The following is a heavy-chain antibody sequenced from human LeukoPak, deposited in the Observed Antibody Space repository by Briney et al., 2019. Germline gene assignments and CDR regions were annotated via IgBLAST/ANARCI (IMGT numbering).Heavy chain of an antibody. CDR2: ISGDGGST. CDR3: ARDERHYDSSGYYSKLFDY. Sequence: GGSLRLSCAASGFTFDDYAMHWVRQAPGKGLEWVSLISGDGGSTYYADSVKGRFTISRDNAKNSLYLQMNSLRAEDTAVYYCARDERHYDSSGYYSKLFDYWGQGTLVTVSS. V-gene: IGHV3-43*02. J-gene: IGHJ4*02. D-gene: IGHD3-22*01. CDR1: GFTFDDYA.